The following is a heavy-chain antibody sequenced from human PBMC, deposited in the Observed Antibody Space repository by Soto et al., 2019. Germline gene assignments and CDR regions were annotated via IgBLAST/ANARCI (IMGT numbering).Heavy chain of an antibody. J-gene: IGHJ4*02. CDR1: GVSISSHDW. Sequence: QVQLQESGPGLVKPSGTLSLTCAVSGVSISSHDWWTWVRQPPGKGLEWIGESHQNGDTNYNSSLGSRVTISVDKSKNHFSLKLTSLTVADTAVYYCATKDSSRFYWGQGTRVTVSS. CDR2: SHQNGDT. V-gene: IGHV4-4*02. CDR3: ATKDSSRFY. D-gene: IGHD6-13*01.